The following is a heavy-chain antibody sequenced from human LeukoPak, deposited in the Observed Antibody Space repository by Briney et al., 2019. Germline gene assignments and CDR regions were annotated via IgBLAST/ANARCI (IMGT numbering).Heavy chain of an antibody. V-gene: IGHV3-53*04. J-gene: IGHJ6*02. Sequence: GGSLRLSCAASGFTVSSNYMSWVRQAPGKGLEWVSVIYSGGSTYYADSVKGRFTISRHNSKNTLYLQMNSLRAEDTAVYYCARDYAGSMVRGVVRAGMDVWGQGTTVTVSS. CDR3: ARDYAGSMVRGVVRAGMDV. CDR2: IYSGGST. D-gene: IGHD3-10*01. CDR1: GFTVSSNY.